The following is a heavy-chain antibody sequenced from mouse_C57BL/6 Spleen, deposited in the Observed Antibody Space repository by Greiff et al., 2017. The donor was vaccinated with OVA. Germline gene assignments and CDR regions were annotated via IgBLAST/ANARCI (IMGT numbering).Heavy chain of an antibody. CDR2: INPYNGGT. J-gene: IGHJ1*03. CDR3: ARSSPRFLTGTGYFDV. D-gene: IGHD4-1*01. Sequence: EVQLQQSGPVLVKPGASVKMSCKASGYTFTDYYMNWVKQSHGKSLEWIGVINPYNGGTSYNQKFKGKATLTVDKSSSTAYMELNSLTSEDSAVYYCARSSPRFLTGTGYFDVWGTGTTVTVSS. V-gene: IGHV1-19*01. CDR1: GYTFTDYY.